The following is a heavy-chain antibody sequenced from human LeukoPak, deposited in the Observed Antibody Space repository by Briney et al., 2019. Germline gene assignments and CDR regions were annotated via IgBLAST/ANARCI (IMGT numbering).Heavy chain of an antibody. CDR2: INHSGST. J-gene: IGHJ6*03. V-gene: IGHV4-34*01. Sequence: SETLSLTCAVYGGSFSGYYWSWIRQPPGKGLEWIGEINHSGSTNYNPSLKSRVTISVDTSKNQFSLKLSSVTAADTAVYYCARGLSLRYFDWSLYYYMDVWGKGTTVTVSS. CDR1: GGSFSGYY. CDR3: ARGLSLRYFDWSLYYYMDV. D-gene: IGHD3-9*01.